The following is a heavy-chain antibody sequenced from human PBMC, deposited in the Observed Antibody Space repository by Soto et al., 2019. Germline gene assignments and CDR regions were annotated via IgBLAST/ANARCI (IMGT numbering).Heavy chain of an antibody. CDR1: GFTFSTYT. CDR2: INGRSNYV. V-gene: IGHV3-21*01. D-gene: IGHD1-26*01. CDR3: AREDGVVGSSSAFDH. Sequence: EVQVVESGGGLVKPGGSLRLSCVFSGFTFSTYTMNWVRQAPGKGLEWVSSINGRSNYVYYAVSVKGRFTISRDNAKNSLYLQKNRLRAEDTAIYYCAREDGVVGSSSAFDHWGLGTLVTVSS. J-gene: IGHJ4*02.